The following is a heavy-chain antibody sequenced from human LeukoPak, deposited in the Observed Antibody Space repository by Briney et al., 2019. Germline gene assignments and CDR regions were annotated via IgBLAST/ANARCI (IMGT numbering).Heavy chain of an antibody. CDR3: AREGGRDLRFGELLYRWSRYFDY. D-gene: IGHD3-10*01. V-gene: IGHV4-39*02. Sequence: SETLSLTCTVSGGSISSSSYYWGWIRQPPGKGLEWIGSIYYSGSTYYNPSLKSRVTISVDTSKNQFSLKLSSVTAADTAVYYCAREGGRDLRFGELLYRWSRYFDYWGQGTLVTVSS. CDR2: IYYSGST. J-gene: IGHJ4*02. CDR1: GGSISSSSYY.